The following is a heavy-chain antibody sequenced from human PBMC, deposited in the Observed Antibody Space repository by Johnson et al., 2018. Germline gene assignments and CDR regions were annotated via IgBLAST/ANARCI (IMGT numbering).Heavy chain of an antibody. CDR1: GGTFSNYA. Sequence: EQLVESGAEATKPGSSVKVSCKASGGTFSNYAISWVRQAPGQGLEWMGGVMPHFGTTNYAQKVQGRVTITAEESTNIAYLERSSLSSEDTAVYYCAGDYSKLYGSGAGYYGIDVWGQGTAVTVSS. D-gene: IGHD3-10*01. CDR3: AGDYSKLYGSGAGYYGIDV. CDR2: VMPHFGTT. V-gene: IGHV1-69*01. J-gene: IGHJ6*02.